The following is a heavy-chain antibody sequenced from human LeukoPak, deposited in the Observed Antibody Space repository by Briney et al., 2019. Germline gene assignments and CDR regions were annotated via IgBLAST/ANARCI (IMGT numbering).Heavy chain of an antibody. V-gene: IGHV3-7*01. CDR3: ARDPGIPAAGTVGYFDY. J-gene: IGHJ4*02. Sequence: PGGSLRLSCTASGFTFSSHWMSWVRQAPGKGLEWVANIKQDESEKFYVDSVKGRFTISRDNAKNSLYLQMNSLRAEDTAVYYCARDPGIPAAGTVGYFDYWGQGTLVTVSS. D-gene: IGHD6-13*01. CDR2: IKQDESEK. CDR1: GFTFSSHW.